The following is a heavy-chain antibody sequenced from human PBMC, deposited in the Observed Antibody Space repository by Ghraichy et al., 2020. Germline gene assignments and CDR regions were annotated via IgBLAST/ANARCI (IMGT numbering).Heavy chain of an antibody. V-gene: IGHV3-23*01. CDR1: GFRFINYV. Sequence: GGSLRLSCAASGFRFINYVMTWVRQAPGKGLEWVSGISGSGGCTNYADSVKGRFTMSRDNSKNMLYLQMSSLRAEDTAVYYCARVYGSGSYYPYWGQGTLVSVSS. D-gene: IGHD3-10*01. J-gene: IGHJ4*02. CDR2: ISGSGGCT. CDR3: ARVYGSGSYYPY.